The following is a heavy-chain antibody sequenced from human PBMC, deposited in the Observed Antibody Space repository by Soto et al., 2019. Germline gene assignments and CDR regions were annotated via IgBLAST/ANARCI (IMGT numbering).Heavy chain of an antibody. CDR2: IVPIFGTT. CDR3: ARTYEGGYSSNDHDDYALDV. V-gene: IGHV1-69*05. CDR1: GDTFSRYS. Sequence: SVKVSCKVSGDTFSRYSISWVRQAPGQRLEWMGGIVPIFGTTNYAQKFQGRVTITTDESATTAHMELCSLRSEDTAVYYCARTYEGGYSSNDHDDYALDVWGQGTAVTVSS. D-gene: IGHD1-1*01. J-gene: IGHJ6*02.